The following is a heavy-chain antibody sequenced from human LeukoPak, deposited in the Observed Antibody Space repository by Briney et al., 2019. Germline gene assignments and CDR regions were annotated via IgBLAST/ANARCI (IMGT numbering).Heavy chain of an antibody. J-gene: IGHJ3*02. V-gene: IGHV3-23*01. D-gene: IGHD1-26*01. CDR2: ISGSGGST. CDR1: GFTFSIYG. CDR3: AKEEWEPFLSAVAFDI. Sequence: GGSLRLSCAASGFTFSIYGMHWVRQAPGKGLEWVSAISGSGGSTYYADSVKGRFTISRDNSKNTLYLQMNSLRAEDTAVYYCAKEEWEPFLSAVAFDIWGQGTMVTVSS.